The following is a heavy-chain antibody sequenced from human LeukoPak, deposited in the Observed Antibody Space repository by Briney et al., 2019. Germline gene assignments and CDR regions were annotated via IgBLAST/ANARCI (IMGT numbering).Heavy chain of an antibody. V-gene: IGHV1-8*03. CDR3: ARDARSPGVVVIAPWFDP. CDR1: GYIFTNYG. Sequence: ASVKVSCKASGYIFTNYGISWLRQAPGQGLEWVGWISAYSGNTGYAQKFQGRVTITRNTSISTAYMELSSLRSEDTAVYYCARDARSPGVVVIAPWFDPWGQGTLVTVSS. CDR2: ISAYSGNT. J-gene: IGHJ5*02. D-gene: IGHD2-21*01.